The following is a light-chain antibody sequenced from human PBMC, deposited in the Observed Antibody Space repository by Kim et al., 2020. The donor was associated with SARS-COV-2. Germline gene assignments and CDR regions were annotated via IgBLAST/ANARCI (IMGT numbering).Light chain of an antibody. V-gene: IGKV1-5*01. Sequence: GDRVTITCRTSQSINIWLAWYQQKPGKAPNLLIYDAPILESGVPSRFSGSGSGTQFTLTISSLQPDDFATYYCQEYKSDSWTFGQGTKVEIK. J-gene: IGKJ1*01. CDR3: QEYKSDSWT. CDR1: QSINIW. CDR2: DAP.